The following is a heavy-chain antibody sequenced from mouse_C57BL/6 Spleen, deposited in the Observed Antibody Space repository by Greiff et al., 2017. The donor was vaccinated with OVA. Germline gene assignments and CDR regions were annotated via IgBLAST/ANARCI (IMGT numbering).Heavy chain of an antibody. Sequence: QVQLQQPGAELVKPGASVKLSCKASGYTFTSYWMHWVKQRPGQGLEWIGMIHPNSGSTNYNEKFKSKATLTVDKSSSTAYMQLSSLTSEDSAFYYCARGYYYGSSPYYFDYWGQGTTLTVSS. CDR3: ARGYYYGSSPYYFDY. V-gene: IGHV1-64*01. J-gene: IGHJ2*01. D-gene: IGHD1-1*01. CDR2: IHPNSGST. CDR1: GYTFTSYW.